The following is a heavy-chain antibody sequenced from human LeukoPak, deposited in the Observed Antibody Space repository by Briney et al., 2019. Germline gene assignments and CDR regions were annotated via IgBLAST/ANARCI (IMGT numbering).Heavy chain of an antibody. J-gene: IGHJ6*02. D-gene: IGHD6-19*01. CDR2: IKSKIEGGTT. V-gene: IGHV3-15*01. CDR3: TTGQWLDFYYYGMDV. Sequence: PGGSLRLSCAASGFNFIRAWMNWVRQAPGKGLEWVGRIKSKIEGGTTEYGAPVKGRFTISRDDSKNTLYLQMNSLRTEDTAVYYCTTGQWLDFYYYGMDVWGQGTTVTVSS. CDR1: GFNFIRAW.